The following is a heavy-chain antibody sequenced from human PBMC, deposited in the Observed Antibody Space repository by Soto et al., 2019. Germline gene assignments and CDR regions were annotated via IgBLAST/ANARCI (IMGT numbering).Heavy chain of an antibody. V-gene: IGHV1-69*12. Sequence: QVQLVQSGAEVKKPGSSVKVSCKASGGTFSSYAISWVRQAPGQGLEWMGGIISIFSTADYAQKFQGRVTITADESTSTAYMELSTLRSEDTAVYYCARPPLHYYYYGMDVWGQGTTVTVSS. CDR1: GGTFSSYA. J-gene: IGHJ6*02. CDR2: IISIFSTA. CDR3: ARPPLHYYYYGMDV.